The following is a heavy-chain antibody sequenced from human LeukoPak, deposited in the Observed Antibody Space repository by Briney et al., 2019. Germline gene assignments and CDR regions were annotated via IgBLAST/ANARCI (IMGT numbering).Heavy chain of an antibody. J-gene: IGHJ4*02. Sequence: ASVKVSCKASGYTFTGYYMHWVRQAPGQGLEWMGWTNPNSGGTNYAQKFQGRVTMTRDTSISTAYMELNSLRSDDTAVYYCARGYTSGWYPDYWGQGTLVTVSS. D-gene: IGHD6-19*01. CDR3: ARGYTSGWYPDY. V-gene: IGHV1-2*02. CDR2: TNPNSGGT. CDR1: GYTFTGYY.